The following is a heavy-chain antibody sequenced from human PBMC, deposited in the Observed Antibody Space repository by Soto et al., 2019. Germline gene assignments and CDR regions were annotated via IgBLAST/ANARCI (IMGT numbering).Heavy chain of an antibody. J-gene: IGHJ4*02. Sequence: SLTCTVAGGSISSGDYYWSWIRQPPGKGLEWIGYIYYSGSTYYNPSLKSRVTISVDTSKNQFSLKLSSVTAADTAVYYCASGRPGYSYGYFDYWGQGTLVTAPQ. CDR3: ASGRPGYSYGYFDY. CDR2: IYYSGST. CDR1: GGSISSGDYY. D-gene: IGHD5-18*01. V-gene: IGHV4-30-4*02.